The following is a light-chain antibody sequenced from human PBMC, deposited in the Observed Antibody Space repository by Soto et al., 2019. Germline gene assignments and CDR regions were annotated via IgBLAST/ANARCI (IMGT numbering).Light chain of an antibody. Sequence: PGEGATLSCRASQSVASYLAWYQQKPGQAPRLLIYDASNRATGIPARFSGSGSGTDFTLTISSLEPEDAAVYYCQQRSNWPPITFGQGTRLEIK. CDR1: QSVASY. J-gene: IGKJ5*01. CDR3: QQRSNWPPIT. V-gene: IGKV3-11*01. CDR2: DAS.